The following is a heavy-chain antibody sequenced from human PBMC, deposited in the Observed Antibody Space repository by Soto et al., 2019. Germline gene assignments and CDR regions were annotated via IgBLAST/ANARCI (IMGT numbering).Heavy chain of an antibody. CDR1: GGSISHYY. Sequence: PSETLSLTCTVSGGSISHYYWGWIRQPPGKGLEWIGSIFYSGSTKYNPSLRSRSTISLDMSKNQFSLKVSSVTAADTADYYCARWTYCGGDCYWLDFWGQGTLVTVTS. J-gene: IGHJ4*02. CDR3: ARWTYCGGDCYWLDF. D-gene: IGHD2-21*02. V-gene: IGHV4-59*08. CDR2: IFYSGST.